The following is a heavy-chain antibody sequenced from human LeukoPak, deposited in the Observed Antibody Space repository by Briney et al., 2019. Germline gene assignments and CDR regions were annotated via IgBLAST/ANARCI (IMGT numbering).Heavy chain of an antibody. V-gene: IGHV3-30*02. CDR2: IRYDGSNK. CDR3: AKDQAAVAGYYFDY. J-gene: IGHJ4*02. D-gene: IGHD6-19*01. CDR1: GFTFSSYD. Sequence: GGSLRLSCAASGFTFSSYDMHWVRQAPGKGLEWVAFIRYDGSNKYYADSVKGRFTISRDNSKNTLYLQMNSLRAEDTAVYYCAKDQAAVAGYYFDYWGQGTLVTVSS.